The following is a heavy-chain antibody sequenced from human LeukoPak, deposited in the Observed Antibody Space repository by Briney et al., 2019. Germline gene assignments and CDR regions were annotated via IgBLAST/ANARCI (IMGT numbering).Heavy chain of an antibody. Sequence: PGGSLRLSCVASGFTFRRYAMHWVRHAPGKGLEWVILISSGGYHKYYTDSVRRRFTLYRDNSKNTLYLQMNSLRVKDTAVYYCGRDLTTRERPRYYYGMDVWGQVATVTVSS. V-gene: IGHV3-30-3*01. J-gene: IGHJ6*02. CDR1: GFTFRRYA. D-gene: IGHD3-10*01. CDR2: ISSGGYHK. CDR3: GRDLTTRERPRYYYGMDV.